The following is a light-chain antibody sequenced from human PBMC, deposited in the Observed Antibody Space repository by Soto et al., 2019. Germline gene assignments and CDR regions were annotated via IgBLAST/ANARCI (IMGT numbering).Light chain of an antibody. CDR3: QQSYGTPYT. CDR1: QSISTY. CDR2: AAS. Sequence: DIQMTQYPSSLSASVGDRVIISCRASQSISTYLNWFQQKPGKAPKILIYAASNLHSGVPSRFSGSGSGTDFTLTISSLQPEDFATYHCQQSYGTPYTFGQGTKLEIK. J-gene: IGKJ2*01. V-gene: IGKV1-39*01.